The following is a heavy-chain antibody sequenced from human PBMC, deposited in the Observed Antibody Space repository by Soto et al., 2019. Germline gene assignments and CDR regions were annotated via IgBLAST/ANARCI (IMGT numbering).Heavy chain of an antibody. Sequence: SETLSLTCTVSGGSISSYYWSWIRQPPGKGLEWIGYIYYSGSTNYNPSLKSRVTISVDTSKNQFSLKLSSVTAADTAVYYCARGAGGSLAVPSSKTNWFDPWGQGTLVTVSS. D-gene: IGHD6-19*01. V-gene: IGHV4-59*01. J-gene: IGHJ5*02. CDR1: GGSISSYY. CDR2: IYYSGST. CDR3: ARGAGGSLAVPSSKTNWFDP.